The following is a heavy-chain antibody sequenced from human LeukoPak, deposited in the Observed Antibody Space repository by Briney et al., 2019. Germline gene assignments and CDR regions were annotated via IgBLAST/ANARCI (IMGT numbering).Heavy chain of an antibody. D-gene: IGHD3-22*01. CDR2: IYYSGST. V-gene: IGHV4-59*01. CDR1: GGSISSYY. CDR3: ARTYYYDSSGYYTLEYYFDY. Sequence: SETLSLTCTVSGGSISSYYWSWIRQPPGKGLEWIGYIYYSGSTNYNPSLKSRVTISVDTSKNQFTLKLSSVTAADTTVYYCARTYYYDSSGYYTLEYYFDYWGQGTLVTVSS. J-gene: IGHJ4*02.